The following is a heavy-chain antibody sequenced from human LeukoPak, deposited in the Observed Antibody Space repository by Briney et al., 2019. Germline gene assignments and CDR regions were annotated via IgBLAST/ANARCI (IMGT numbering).Heavy chain of an antibody. Sequence: ASVKASCKVSGYTLTELSMHWVRQAPGKGLEWMGGFDPEDGETIYAQKFQGRVTMTRNTSINTAYIEVSSLRSEDTAVYYCVRTAGIFWSGAYYFDSWGQGTLVTVSS. J-gene: IGHJ4*02. CDR2: FDPEDGET. V-gene: IGHV1-24*01. D-gene: IGHD3-3*01. CDR1: GYTLTELS. CDR3: VRTAGIFWSGAYYFDS.